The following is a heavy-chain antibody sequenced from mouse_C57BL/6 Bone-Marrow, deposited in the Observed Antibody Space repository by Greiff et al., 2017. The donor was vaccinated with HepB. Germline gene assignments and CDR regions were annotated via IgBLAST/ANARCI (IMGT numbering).Heavy chain of an antibody. Sequence: VQLQESGPELVKPGASVKLSCKASGYTFTSYDINWVKQRPGQGLEWIGWIYPRDGSTKYNEKFKGKATLTVDTSSSTAYMELHSLTSEDSAVYFCAREGSSGYVSNYFDYWGQGTTLTVSS. CDR3: AREGSSGYVSNYFDY. J-gene: IGHJ2*01. CDR1: GYTFTSYD. CDR2: IYPRDGST. D-gene: IGHD3-2*02. V-gene: IGHV1-85*01.